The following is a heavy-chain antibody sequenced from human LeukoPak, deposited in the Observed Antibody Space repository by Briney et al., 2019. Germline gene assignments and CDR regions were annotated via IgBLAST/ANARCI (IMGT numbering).Heavy chain of an antibody. CDR2: IYYSGST. V-gene: IGHV4-59*11. CDR1: GGSISSHY. J-gene: IGHJ3*02. D-gene: IGHD3-10*01. CDR3: ARGTNDAFDI. Sequence: PSETLSLTCTVSGGSISSHYWSWIRQPPGKGLEWIGYIYYSGSTNYNPSLKNRVTISVDTSKNQFSLKLSSVTAADTAVYYCARGTNDAFDIWGQGTMVTVSS.